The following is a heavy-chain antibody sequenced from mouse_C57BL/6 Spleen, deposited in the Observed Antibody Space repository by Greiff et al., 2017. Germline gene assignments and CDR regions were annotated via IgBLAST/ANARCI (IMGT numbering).Heavy chain of an antibody. CDR2: IYPGSGNT. D-gene: IGHD3-2*02. V-gene: IGHV1-76*01. J-gene: IGHJ4*01. CDR3: ARDGSGWGYAMGY. Sequence: QVQLQQSGAELVRPGASVKLSCKASGYTFTDYYINWVKQRPGQGLEWIARIYPGSGNTYYNEKFKGKATLTAEKSSSTAYMQLSSLTSEDSAVYFCARDGSGWGYAMGYWGQGTSVTVSS. CDR1: GYTFTDYY.